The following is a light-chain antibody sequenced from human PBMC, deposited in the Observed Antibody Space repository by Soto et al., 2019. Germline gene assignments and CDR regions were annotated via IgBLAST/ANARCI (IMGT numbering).Light chain of an antibody. CDR2: AAS. V-gene: IGKV1-39*01. Sequence: DIQMTQSPPSLSASVGDRVTISCRASQTINNYLHWYQQKPGKAPEVLIYAASSLQSGVPSRFSGSGSGTEFTLTISSVQPEDFATYYCQQNYSPVFSFGPGTKVDL. CDR1: QTINNY. CDR3: QQNYSPVFS. J-gene: IGKJ3*01.